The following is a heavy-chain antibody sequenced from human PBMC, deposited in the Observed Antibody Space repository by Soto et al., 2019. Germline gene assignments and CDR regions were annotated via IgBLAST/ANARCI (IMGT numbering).Heavy chain of an antibody. V-gene: IGHV3-23*01. J-gene: IGHJ3*01. CDR2: ISYSADKT. D-gene: IGHD1-7*01. Sequence: EVQLLESGGGLVQPGGSLRLSCAASGFTFNTYVMNWVRQAPGKGLEWVSTISYSADKTHYADSVKGRFTISRDNSRDTLFLRMTRLRADDAAVYYCARRARTATTNWGAFDVWGQGTMVTVSS. CDR3: ARRARTATTNWGAFDV. CDR1: GFTFNTYV.